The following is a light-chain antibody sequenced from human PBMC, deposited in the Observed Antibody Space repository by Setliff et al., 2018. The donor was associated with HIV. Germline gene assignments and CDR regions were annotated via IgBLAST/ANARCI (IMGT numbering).Light chain of an antibody. CDR2: EVT. V-gene: IGLV2-14*01. CDR1: RSDVGAYNY. J-gene: IGLJ1*01. CDR3: CSYTGSATFYV. Sequence: QSALTQPASVSGSPGQSITISCTGTRSDVGAYNYVSWYQQHPDKAPKLLIYEVTNRPSGVSNRFSGSKSGNTASLTISGLQAEDEADYYCCSYTGSATFYVFGTGTKVTV.